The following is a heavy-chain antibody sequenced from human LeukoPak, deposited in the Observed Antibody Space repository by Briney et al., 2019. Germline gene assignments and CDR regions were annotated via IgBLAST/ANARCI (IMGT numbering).Heavy chain of an antibody. CDR2: ISNTGSTI. Sequence: GGSLRLSCAASGFTFSSYEMNWVRQAPGKGLEWVSYISNTGSTIYYADSVKGRFTISRDNAKNSLYLQMNSLRAEDTAAYYCAIGGAADYWGQGTLVTVSS. J-gene: IGHJ4*02. CDR3: AIGGAADY. CDR1: GFTFSSYE. D-gene: IGHD1-26*01. V-gene: IGHV3-48*03.